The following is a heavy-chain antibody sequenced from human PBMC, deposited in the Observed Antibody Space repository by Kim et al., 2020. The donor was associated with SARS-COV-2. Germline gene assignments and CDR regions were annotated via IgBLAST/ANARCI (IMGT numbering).Heavy chain of an antibody. CDR2: IYYSGST. CDR3: GRHGRWNGPPAA. J-gene: IGHJ5*02. Sequence: LETLSLTCTVSGGSISSYYWSWIRQPPGKGLEWIVYIYYSGSTNYNHPLESRGPISVDTPSNHFSLKLSSVTPAEAPGYYCGRHGRWNGPPAAWGQGTLVTVAS. CDR1: GGSISSYY. V-gene: IGHV4-59*08. D-gene: IGHD1-1*01.